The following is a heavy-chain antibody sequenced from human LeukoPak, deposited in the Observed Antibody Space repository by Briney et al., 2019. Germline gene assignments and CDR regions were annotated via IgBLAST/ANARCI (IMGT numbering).Heavy chain of an antibody. CDR3: AKDLLGYCSGGSCYFFDY. CDR1: GFTFSSYG. J-gene: IGHJ4*02. Sequence: GGSLRLSCAASGFTFSSYGMHWVRQAPGKGLEWVAVISYDGSNKYYADSVEGRFTISRDNSKNTLYLQMNSLRAEDTAVYYCAKDLLGYCSGGSCYFFDYWGQGTLVTVSS. V-gene: IGHV3-30*18. CDR2: ISYDGSNK. D-gene: IGHD2-15*01.